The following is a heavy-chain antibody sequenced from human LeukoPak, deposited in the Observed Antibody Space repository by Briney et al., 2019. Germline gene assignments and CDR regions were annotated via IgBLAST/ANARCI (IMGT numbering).Heavy chain of an antibody. CDR2: VSKSSSYI. CDR1: GFTFRTYC. V-gene: IGHV3-21*01. CDR3: AKGSGVHY. D-gene: IGHD3-10*01. J-gene: IGHJ4*02. Sequence: IPGGSLRLSCAASGFTFRTYCMSWVRQAPGKGLEWIASVSKSSSYIYYADSVSGGFTISRDNANNSLYLQMNSLGDEDTAVYSWAKGSGVHYWGQGTLVIVSS.